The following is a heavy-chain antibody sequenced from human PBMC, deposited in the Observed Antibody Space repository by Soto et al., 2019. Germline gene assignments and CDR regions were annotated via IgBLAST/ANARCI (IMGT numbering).Heavy chain of an antibody. V-gene: IGHV1-69*06. D-gene: IGHD5-18*01. CDR1: GGTFSTYS. CDR2: IIPIFGTA. Sequence: QVQLVQSGAEVKKPGSTVKVSCKTSGGTFSTYSIVWVRQAPGEGLEWMGGIIPIFGTANYAQKFQDRVTSTANKSTNTAFMELSSLKSEDTAMYYCASSIGNNYGVGTIYFFDYWGQGTLVTVSA. J-gene: IGHJ4*02. CDR3: ASSIGNNYGVGTIYFFDY.